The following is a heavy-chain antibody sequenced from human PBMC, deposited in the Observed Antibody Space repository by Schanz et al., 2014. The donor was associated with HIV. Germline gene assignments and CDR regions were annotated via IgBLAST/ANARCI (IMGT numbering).Heavy chain of an antibody. D-gene: IGHD2-2*02. CDR1: GGPFSKYA. J-gene: IGHJ6*02. CDR2: IIPIFGTA. V-gene: IGHV1-69*01. Sequence: QLQLAQSGAEVKKPGSSVKLSCKASGGPFSKYAISWVRQAPGQGLEWVGGIIPIFGTANYAPKFQGRVTITADESTSTAFLDLSSLKSEDTAVYFCARDHRLYTNSPRVYTMDVWGQGTAVTVSS. CDR3: ARDHRLYTNSPRVYTMDV.